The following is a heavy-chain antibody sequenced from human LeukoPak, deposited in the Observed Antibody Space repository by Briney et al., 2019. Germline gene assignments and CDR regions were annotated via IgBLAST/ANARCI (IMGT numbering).Heavy chain of an antibody. V-gene: IGHV3-23*01. CDR1: GFSFSSYA. Sequence: GGSLRLSCAASGFSFSSYAMSWVRQAPGKGLEWVSDISGSDGNTYSADSMKGRFTISRDNSKNTLYLQMSSLRAEDTAVYYCAKDRDITMVRGVTFDWGQGTLVTVSS. J-gene: IGHJ4*02. CDR2: ISGSDGNT. CDR3: AKDRDITMVRGVTFD. D-gene: IGHD3-10*01.